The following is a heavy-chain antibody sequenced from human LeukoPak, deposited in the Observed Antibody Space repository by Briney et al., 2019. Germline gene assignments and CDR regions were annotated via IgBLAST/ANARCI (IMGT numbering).Heavy chain of an antibody. CDR3: VTDPRGSGLPPSVFDY. CDR2: ISSSGSTI. Sequence: GSLRFSSAGYGFTFSSYERNWLGQGPGKGLKGLSYISSSGSTIYDADSPRGRFTISRDKAKSSLDLQMNSLRGDGTAAYYCVTDPRGSGLPPSVFDYWGQGTLVTVSS. D-gene: IGHD3-22*01. J-gene: IGHJ4*02. CDR1: GFTFSSYE. V-gene: IGHV3-48*03.